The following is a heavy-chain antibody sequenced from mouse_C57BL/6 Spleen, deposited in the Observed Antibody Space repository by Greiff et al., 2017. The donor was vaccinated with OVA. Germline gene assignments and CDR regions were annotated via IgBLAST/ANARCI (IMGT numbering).Heavy chain of an antibody. V-gene: IGHV1-69*01. Sequence: VKLQQSGAELVMPGASVKLSCKASGYTFTSYWMHWVKQRPGQGLEWIGEIDPSDSYTNYNQKFKGKSTLTVDTSSSTAYMQLSSLTSEDSAVYYCARGGNDYAMDYWGQGTSVTVSS. CDR2: IDPSDSYT. CDR1: GYTFTSYW. CDR3: ARGGNDYAMDY. J-gene: IGHJ4*01. D-gene: IGHD2-1*01.